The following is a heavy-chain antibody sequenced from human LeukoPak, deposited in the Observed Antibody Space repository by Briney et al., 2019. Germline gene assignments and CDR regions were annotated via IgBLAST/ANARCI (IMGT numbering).Heavy chain of an antibody. CDR1: GGTFSSYA. V-gene: IGHV1-69*05. Sequence: SVKVSCKASGGTFSSYAISWVRPAPGQGLEWMGGIIPIFGTANYAQKFQGRVTITTDESTSTAYMELSSLRSEDTAVYYCAREGTIFGVVIGFDPWGQGTLVTVSS. J-gene: IGHJ5*02. CDR2: IIPIFGTA. D-gene: IGHD3-3*01. CDR3: AREGTIFGVVIGFDP.